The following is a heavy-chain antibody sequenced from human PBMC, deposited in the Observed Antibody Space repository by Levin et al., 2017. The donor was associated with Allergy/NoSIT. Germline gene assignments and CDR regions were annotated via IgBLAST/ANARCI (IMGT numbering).Heavy chain of an antibody. CDR3: AREWRKEAYYYGSGSYYQTHHPYYYYGMDV. CDR2: INPNSGGT. J-gene: IGHJ6*02. V-gene: IGHV1-2*02. D-gene: IGHD3-10*01. Sequence: PGESLKISCKASGYTFTGYYMHWVRQAPGQGLEWMGWINPNSGGTNYAQKFQGRVTMTRDTSISTAYMELSRLRSDDTAVYYCAREWRKEAYYYGSGSYYQTHHPYYYYGMDVWGQGTTVTVSS. CDR1: GYTFTGYY.